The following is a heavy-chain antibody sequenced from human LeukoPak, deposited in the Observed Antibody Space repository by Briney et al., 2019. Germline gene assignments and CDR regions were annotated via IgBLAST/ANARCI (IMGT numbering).Heavy chain of an antibody. CDR2: ISAYNGNT. Sequence: ASVKVSCKASGYTFTSYGISWVRQAPGQGLEWMGWISAYNGNTNYAQKLQGRVTMTRDMSTTTDYMELSSLRSEDTAVYYCARGVNTYLWFGGDYMDVWGKGSTVTVSS. D-gene: IGHD3-16*01. CDR1: GYTFTSYG. CDR3: ARGVNTYLWFGGDYMDV. J-gene: IGHJ6*03. V-gene: IGHV1-18*01.